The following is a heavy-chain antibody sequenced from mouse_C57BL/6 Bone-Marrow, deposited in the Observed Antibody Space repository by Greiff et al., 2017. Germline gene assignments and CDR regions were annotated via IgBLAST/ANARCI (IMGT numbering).Heavy chain of an antibody. CDR1: GYTFTSYG. V-gene: IGHV1-81*01. D-gene: IGHD3-3*01. CDR2: IYPRSGNT. CDR3: ARWGGDAWFAY. J-gene: IGHJ3*01. Sequence: QVQLQQSGAELARPGASVKLSCKASGYTFTSYGISWVKQRTGQGLEWIGEIYPRSGNTYYNEKFKGKATLTADKPSSTAYMELRSLTSEDSAVYFCARWGGDAWFAYWGQGTLVTVSA.